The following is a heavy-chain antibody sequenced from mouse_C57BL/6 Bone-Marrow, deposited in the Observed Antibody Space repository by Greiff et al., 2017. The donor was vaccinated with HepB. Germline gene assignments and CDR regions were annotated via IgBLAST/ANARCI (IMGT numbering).Heavy chain of an antibody. V-gene: IGHV3-6*01. J-gene: IGHJ2*01. Sequence: EVKLMESGPGLVKPSQSLSLTCSVTGYSITSGYYWNWIRQFPGNKLEWMGYISYDGSNNYNPSLKNRISITRDTSKNQFFLKLNSVTTEDTATYYCAETGTIDYWGQGTTLTVSS. CDR1: GYSITSGYY. CDR3: AETGTIDY. D-gene: IGHD4-1*01. CDR2: ISYDGSN.